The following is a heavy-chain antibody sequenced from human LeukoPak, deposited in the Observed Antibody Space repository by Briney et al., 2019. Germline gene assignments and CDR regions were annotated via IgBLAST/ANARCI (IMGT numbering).Heavy chain of an antibody. V-gene: IGHV3-30*18. CDR1: GFTFSSYG. Sequence: PGRSLRLSCAASGFTFSSYGMHWVRQAPGKGPEWVAVISYDGSNKYYADSVKGRFTISRDNSKNTLYLQMNSLRAEDTAVYYCAKGTYYDFWSGYPHLYYYYYGMDVWGQGTTVTVSS. J-gene: IGHJ6*02. D-gene: IGHD3-3*01. CDR3: AKGTYYDFWSGYPHLYYYYYGMDV. CDR2: ISYDGSNK.